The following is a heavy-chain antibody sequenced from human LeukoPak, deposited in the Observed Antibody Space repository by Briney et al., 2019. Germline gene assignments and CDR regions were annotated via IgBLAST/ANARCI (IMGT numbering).Heavy chain of an antibody. J-gene: IGHJ5*02. CDR2: IRYDGSNK. D-gene: IGHD2-2*01. CDR3: AKQAMRSTNWFDP. V-gene: IGHV3-30*02. CDR1: GSTFSNYA. Sequence: GGSLRLSCAASGSTFSNYALYWVRQAPGKGLEWVAFIRYDGSNKYYADSVKGRFTISRDNSKNTLYLQMNSLRAEDTAVYYCAKQAMRSTNWFDPWGQGTLVTVSS.